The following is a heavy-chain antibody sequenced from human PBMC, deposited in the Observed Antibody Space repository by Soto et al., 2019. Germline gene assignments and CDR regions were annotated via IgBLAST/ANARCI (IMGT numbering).Heavy chain of an antibody. V-gene: IGHV1-18*01. CDR3: ARGRDGDY. J-gene: IGHJ4*02. Sequence: QVHLVQSGAEVKKPGASVKVSCKGSGYTFTSYGITWVRQAPGQGLEWMGWISAHNGNTDYAQKLQGRVTVTRDTSPSTAYMELRSLRSDGTAVYYCARGRDGDYWGQGALVTVSS. D-gene: IGHD6-6*01. CDR1: GYTFTSYG. CDR2: ISAHNGNT.